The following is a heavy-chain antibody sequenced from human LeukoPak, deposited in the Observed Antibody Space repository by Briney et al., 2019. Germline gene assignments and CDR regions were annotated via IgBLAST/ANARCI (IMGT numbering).Heavy chain of an antibody. CDR1: GYSFTTHW. Sequence: GESLKISCKASGYSFTTHWIGWVRQMPGKGLEWMGIIYPGDSDTKYTPSFQGQVTISVDKSINTAYLQWSSLKASDTAIYFCARRNSGYYGFDYWGQGTQVTVSS. V-gene: IGHV5-51*01. CDR3: ARRNSGYYGFDY. J-gene: IGHJ4*02. D-gene: IGHD5-12*01. CDR2: IYPGDSDT.